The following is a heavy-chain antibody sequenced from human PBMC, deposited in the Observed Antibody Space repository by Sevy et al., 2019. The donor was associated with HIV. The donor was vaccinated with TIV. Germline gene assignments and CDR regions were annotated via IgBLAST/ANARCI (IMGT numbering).Heavy chain of an antibody. D-gene: IGHD3-10*01. V-gene: IGHV3-48*02. CDR1: GFTFSSYS. J-gene: IGHJ4*02. Sequence: GGSLRLSCVASGFTFSSYSMNWVRQAPGKGLEWVSYISSISSTKNYANSVKGRFTISRDNAKNSLYMQMNGLGDEDTAVYYCTSEVIWYRYGSASVDNWGQGTLVTVSS. CDR2: ISSISSTK. CDR3: TSEVIWYRYGSASVDN.